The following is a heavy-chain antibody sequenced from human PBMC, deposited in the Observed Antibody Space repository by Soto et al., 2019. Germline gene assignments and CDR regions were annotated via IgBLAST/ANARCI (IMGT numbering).Heavy chain of an antibody. CDR3: ARGSVVTAIPVYY. Sequence: PGGSLRLSCAASGFTFSSYEMNWVRQAPGKGLEWVSYISSSGKTIYYADSAKGRFTISRDNAKNSLYLQMNSLRAEDTAVYYCARGSVVTAIPVYYWGQGTLVTVSS. CDR1: GFTFSSYE. V-gene: IGHV3-48*03. CDR2: ISSSGKTI. D-gene: IGHD2-21*02. J-gene: IGHJ4*02.